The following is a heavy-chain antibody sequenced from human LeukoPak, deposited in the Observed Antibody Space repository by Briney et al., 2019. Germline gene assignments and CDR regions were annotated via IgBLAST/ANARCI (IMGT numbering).Heavy chain of an antibody. Sequence: GGSLRLSCAASGFTFSSRWMPWVRQAPGKGLVWVSHVNSDESSTNYADSVKGRLTISRDNTKNTLYLQMNSLRAEDTAVYYCASDDSYAFDIWGQGTMVTVSS. CDR2: VNSDESST. CDR3: ASDDSYAFDI. CDR1: GFTFSSRW. V-gene: IGHV3-74*01. J-gene: IGHJ3*02. D-gene: IGHD2-21*01.